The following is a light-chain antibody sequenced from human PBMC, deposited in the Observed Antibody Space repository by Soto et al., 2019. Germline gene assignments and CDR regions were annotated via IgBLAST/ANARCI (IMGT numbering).Light chain of an antibody. J-gene: IGKJ4*01. CDR2: DTS. CDR3: QQGTYWLT. V-gene: IGKV3-11*01. CDR1: QNVSHY. Sequence: EIVLTQSPATLSLSPGERATLSCRASQNVSHYVAWYQQKPGQPPRLLIYDTSDRATGIPARFSASGSGTDFTLTISSLEPEDFAVYFCQQGTYWLTFGGGTRVEIK.